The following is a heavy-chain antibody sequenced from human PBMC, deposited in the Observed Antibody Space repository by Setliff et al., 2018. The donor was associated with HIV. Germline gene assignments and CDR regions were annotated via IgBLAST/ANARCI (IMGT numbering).Heavy chain of an antibody. CDR1: GSTFSDYY. CDR3: ARARPQAIDDTYYYYMDV. D-gene: IGHD2-21*01. J-gene: IGHJ6*03. CDR2: ISGTSTYT. Sequence: SCAASGSTFSDYYMTWIRQAPGKGLEWISYISGTSTYTDYADSVKGRFTISRDSAKKSLYLQMNSLRAEDTAVYFCARARPQAIDDTYYYYMDVWGKGTSVTVSS. V-gene: IGHV3-11*05.